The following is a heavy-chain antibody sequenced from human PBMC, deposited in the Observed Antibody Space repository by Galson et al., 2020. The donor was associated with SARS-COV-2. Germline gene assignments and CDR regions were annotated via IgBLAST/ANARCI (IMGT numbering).Heavy chain of an antibody. CDR2: DYHTGTS. V-gene: IGHV4-38-2*01. J-gene: IGHJ6*03. D-gene: IGHD2-21*01. CDR3: ARHVVMIREPGRYYMDV. Sequence: SETLSLTCAVSGYSIGSGYYRGWIRQTPGKGLEWIGGDYHTGTSYYNPSLESRVTISLDSPNDHVPLRLTSVTAADTAVYFCARHVVMIREPGRYYMDVWGNGTTVIVAS. CDR1: GYSIGSGYY.